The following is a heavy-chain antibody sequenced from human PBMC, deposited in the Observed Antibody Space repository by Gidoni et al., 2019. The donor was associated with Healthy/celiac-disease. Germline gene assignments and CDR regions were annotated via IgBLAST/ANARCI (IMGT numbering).Heavy chain of an antibody. CDR2: MSSSSSTI. V-gene: IGHV3-48*02. CDR3: ARNYYDSSGYVDRYYYYGMDV. D-gene: IGHD3-22*01. CDR1: GFTFSSSS. J-gene: IGHJ6*02. Sequence: EVQLVESGGGLVQPGGSLRLSCAASGFTFSSSSMNWVRQAPGKGLEWVSYMSSSSSTIYYADSVKGRFTISRDNAKNSLYLQMNSLRDEDTAVYYCARNYYDSSGYVDRYYYYGMDVWGQGTTVTVSS.